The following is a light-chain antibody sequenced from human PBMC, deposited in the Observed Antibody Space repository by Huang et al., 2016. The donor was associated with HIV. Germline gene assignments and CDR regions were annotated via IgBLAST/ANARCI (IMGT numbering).Light chain of an antibody. V-gene: IGKV3-20*01. J-gene: IGKJ2*01. Sequence: EIVLTQFPGTLSLSPGERATHSCRAGQSVTSSDLAWYQQKPGQAPSLLIYGASSRAPRIPDKCSGSGSGTGLTLTISRLEPEEFVVYYDHQCGSSPPYTFRQGTKLEIQ. CDR1: QSVTSSD. CDR3: HQCGSSPPYT. CDR2: GAS.